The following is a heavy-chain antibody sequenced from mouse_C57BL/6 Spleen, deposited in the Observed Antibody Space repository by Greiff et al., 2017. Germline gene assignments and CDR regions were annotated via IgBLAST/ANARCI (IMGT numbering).Heavy chain of an antibody. V-gene: IGHV14-1*01. J-gene: IGHJ4*01. CDR3: TTDDYDRDAMDY. CDR1: GFNIKDYY. CDR2: IDPEDGDT. Sequence: EVKLMESGAELVRPGASVKLSCTASGFNIKDYYMHWVKQRPEQGLEWIGRIDPEDGDTEYAPKFQGKATMTADTSSNTAYLQLSSLTSEDTAVYYCTTDDYDRDAMDYWGQGTSVTVSS. D-gene: IGHD2-4*01.